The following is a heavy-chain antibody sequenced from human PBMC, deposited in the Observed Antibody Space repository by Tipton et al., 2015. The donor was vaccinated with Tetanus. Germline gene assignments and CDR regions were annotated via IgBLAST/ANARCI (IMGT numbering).Heavy chain of an antibody. J-gene: IGHJ4*02. CDR2: VYHSGAT. D-gene: IGHD5-12*01. CDR3: ARANNDYPKKGPFDY. Sequence: LRLSCVGSGFRFSGYYMTWIRQPPGKEPEWVGYVYHSGATNYHPSLKSRLAISADTSKNQFSLNLRSVITADTAVYYCARANNDYPKKGPFDYWGQGILVIVSS. CDR1: GFRFSGYY. V-gene: IGHV4-59*01.